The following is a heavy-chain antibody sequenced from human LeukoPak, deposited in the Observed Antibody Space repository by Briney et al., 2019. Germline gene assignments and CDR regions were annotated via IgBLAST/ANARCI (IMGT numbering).Heavy chain of an antibody. Sequence: GGSLRLSCAASGFTFSSYAMSWVRQAPGKGLEWVSAISGSGGSTYYADSVKGRFTISRDNSKNTLYLQMNSLRAEDTAVYYCAREGGSYLPGYYYYMDVWGKGTTVTVSS. CDR2: ISGSGGST. CDR1: GFTFSSYA. J-gene: IGHJ6*03. CDR3: AREGGSYLPGYYYYMDV. V-gene: IGHV3-23*01. D-gene: IGHD1-26*01.